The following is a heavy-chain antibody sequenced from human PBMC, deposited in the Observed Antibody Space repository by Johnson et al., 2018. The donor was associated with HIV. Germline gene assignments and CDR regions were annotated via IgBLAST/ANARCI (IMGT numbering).Heavy chain of an antibody. CDR3: ARTSGSYYERDAFDI. V-gene: IGHV3-11*04. CDR2: ISSSGSTI. Sequence: VQVVESGGGLVKPGGSLRLSCAASGFTFSDYYMSWIRQAPGKGLEWVSYISSSGSTIYYADSVKGRFTISRDNAKNSLYLQRNSRRAEDTAVYYCARTSGSYYERDAFDIWGQGTMVTVSS. J-gene: IGHJ3*02. D-gene: IGHD1-26*01. CDR1: GFTFSDYY.